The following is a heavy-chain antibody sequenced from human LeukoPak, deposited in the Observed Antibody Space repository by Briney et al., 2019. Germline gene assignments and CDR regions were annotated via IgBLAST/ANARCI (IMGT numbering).Heavy chain of an antibody. J-gene: IGHJ4*02. CDR2: INQSGSG. V-gene: IGHV4-34*01. Sequence: SETLSLTCGVYGGSISGYRWSWMRQPPGKGLEWIGEINQSGSGNYNPSLNSRVTISLDTSNNQFSLWLTSMTAADTAVYYCASLLIAVTGNSFDSWGQGTLVTVSS. D-gene: IGHD6-19*01. CDR1: GGSISGYR. CDR3: ASLLIAVTGNSFDS.